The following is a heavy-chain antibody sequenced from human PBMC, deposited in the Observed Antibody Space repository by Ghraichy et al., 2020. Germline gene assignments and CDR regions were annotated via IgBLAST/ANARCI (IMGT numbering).Heavy chain of an antibody. J-gene: IGHJ6*03. Sequence: SCTGSGFTFSDSAINWVRQAPGKGLEWVGFIRGLAYGGTTQYAASVKGRFTISRDDSNSVAYLQMDSLKIEDTAEYYCTRFPESAGYYYYFYYMDVWGKGTTVTVSS. CDR1: GFTFSDSA. D-gene: IGHD3-9*01. CDR3: TRFPESAGYYYYFYYMDV. CDR2: IRGLAYGGTT. V-gene: IGHV3-49*04.